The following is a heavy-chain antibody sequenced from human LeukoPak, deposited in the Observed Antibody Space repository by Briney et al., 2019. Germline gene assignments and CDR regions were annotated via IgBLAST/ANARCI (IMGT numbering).Heavy chain of an antibody. CDR3: ATVAPRRFLEWLLRVASVSPLDV. D-gene: IGHD3-3*01. J-gene: IGHJ6*04. Sequence: PSETLSLTCTVSGGSISSSSYYWGWIRQPPGKGLEWIGSIYYSGSTYYNPSLKSRVTISVDTSKNQFSLKLSSVTAADTAVYYCATVAPRRFLEWLLRVASVSPLDVWGKGTTVTVSS. CDR1: GGSISSSSYY. V-gene: IGHV4-39*01. CDR2: IYYSGST.